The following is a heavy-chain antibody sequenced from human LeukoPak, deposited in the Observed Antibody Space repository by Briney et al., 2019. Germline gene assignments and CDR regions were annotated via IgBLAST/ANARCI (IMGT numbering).Heavy chain of an antibody. CDR1: GFAFSNFG. J-gene: IGHJ4*02. V-gene: IGHV3-30*18. CDR2: ISYDGSSE. D-gene: IGHD2-15*01. CDR3: AKDTNGYSDY. Sequence: PGRSLRLSCTASGFAFSNFGMHWVRQAPGKGLEWVAVISYDGSSEHYADSVKGRFTISRDNSKNTLYLQLNSLSAEDTAVYYCAKDTNGYSDYWGQGTLVTVSS.